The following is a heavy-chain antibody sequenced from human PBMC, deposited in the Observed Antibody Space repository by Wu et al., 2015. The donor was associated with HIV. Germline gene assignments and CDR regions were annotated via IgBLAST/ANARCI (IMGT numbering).Heavy chain of an antibody. CDR2: IIPIFGTA. D-gene: IGHD6-13*01. CDR3: ARARAIAAAADDY. J-gene: IGHJ4*02. Sequence: QVQLVQSGAEVKKPGSSVKVSCKASGGTFSSYAISWVRQAPGQGLEWMGGIIPIFGTANYAQKFQGRVTMTTDTSTSTAYMELRSLRSDDTAVYYCARARAIAAAADDYWAREPWSPSPQ. CDR1: GGTFSSYA. V-gene: IGHV1-69*05.